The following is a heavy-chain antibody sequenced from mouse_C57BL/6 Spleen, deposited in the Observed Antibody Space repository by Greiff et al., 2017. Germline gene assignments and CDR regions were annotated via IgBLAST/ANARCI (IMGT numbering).Heavy chain of an antibody. CDR2: INPNNGGT. V-gene: IGHV1-18*01. CDR3: ARRDYYGSRGAMDY. CDR1: GYTFTDYN. Sequence: VQLQQSGPELVKPGASVKIPCKASGYTFTDYNMDWVKQSHGKSLEWIGDINPNNGGTIYNQKFKGKATLTVDKSSSTAYMELRSLTSEDTAVYYCARRDYYGSRGAMDYGGQGTSVTVSS. D-gene: IGHD1-1*01. J-gene: IGHJ4*01.